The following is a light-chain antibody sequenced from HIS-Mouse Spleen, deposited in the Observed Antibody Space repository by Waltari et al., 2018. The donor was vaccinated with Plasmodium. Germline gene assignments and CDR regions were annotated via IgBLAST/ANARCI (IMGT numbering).Light chain of an antibody. V-gene: IGLV3-1*01. CDR2: QDS. Sequence: SYELTQPPSVSVSPGQTASITRSGDKLGDKSACWYQQTPGQSPVLVIYQDSKRPSGIPERFSGSNSGNTATLTISGTQAMDEADYYCQAWDSSTVVFGGGTKLTVL. CDR1: KLGDKS. CDR3: QAWDSSTVV. J-gene: IGLJ2*01.